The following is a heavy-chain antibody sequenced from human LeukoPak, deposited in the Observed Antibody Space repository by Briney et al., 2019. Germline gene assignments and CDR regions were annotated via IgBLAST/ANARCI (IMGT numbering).Heavy chain of an antibody. CDR1: GGSIRSSTHY. CDR3: ARDLRYCSGGSCYTAPDNNWFDP. Sequence: PSETLSLTCTVSGGSIRSSTHYWGWIRQPPAKGLEWIGSIYYGGTTYYNPSLKSRVTISVDTSKNQFSLKLTSVTAADTAVCYCARDLRYCSGGSCYTAPDNNWFDPWGQGTLVTVSS. J-gene: IGHJ5*02. V-gene: IGHV4-39*07. D-gene: IGHD2-15*01. CDR2: IYYGGTT.